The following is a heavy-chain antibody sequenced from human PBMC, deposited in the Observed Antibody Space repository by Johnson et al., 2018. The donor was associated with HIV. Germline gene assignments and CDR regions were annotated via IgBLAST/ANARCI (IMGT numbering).Heavy chain of an antibody. J-gene: IGHJ3*02. CDR1: GFIFHNYG. CDR2: VHSDGNKK. V-gene: IGHV3-30*02. CDR3: AKDRVLGNQDDAFDM. Sequence: VQLVESGGGVVQPGGSLRLSCSTSGFIFHNYGMHWVRQAPGKGLEWVAFVHSDGNKKYYGDSVKGRFSISRDNSKNTLYLQMNSLSAEDTAVYYCAKDRVLGNQDDAFDMWGQGTMVTVSS. D-gene: IGHD7-27*01.